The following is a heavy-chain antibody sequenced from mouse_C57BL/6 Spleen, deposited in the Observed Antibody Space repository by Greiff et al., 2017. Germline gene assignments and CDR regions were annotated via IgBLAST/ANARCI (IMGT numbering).Heavy chain of an antibody. CDR2: ISGGGGNT. D-gene: IGHD1-1*01. Sequence: EVMLVESGGGLVKPGGSLKLSCAASGFTFSSYTMSWVRQTPEKRLEWVATISGGGGNTYYPDSVKGRFTISRDNAKNTLYLQMSSLRSEDTALYYCARWGFDYYGSLDYWGQGTTLTVSS. CDR3: ARWGFDYYGSLDY. J-gene: IGHJ2*01. V-gene: IGHV5-9*01. CDR1: GFTFSSYT.